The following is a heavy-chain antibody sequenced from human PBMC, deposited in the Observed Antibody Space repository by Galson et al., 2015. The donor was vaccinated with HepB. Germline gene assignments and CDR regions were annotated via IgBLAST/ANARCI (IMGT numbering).Heavy chain of an antibody. Sequence: TLSLTCAVYGGSFSGYYRSWIRQPPGKGLEWIGEINHSGSTNYNPSLKSRVTISVDTSKNQFSLKLSSVTAADTAVYYCARGRAAAGNYGMDVRGQGTTVTVSS. CDR2: INHSGST. CDR1: GGSFSGYY. V-gene: IGHV4-34*01. D-gene: IGHD6-13*01. CDR3: ARGRAAAGNYGMDV. J-gene: IGHJ6*02.